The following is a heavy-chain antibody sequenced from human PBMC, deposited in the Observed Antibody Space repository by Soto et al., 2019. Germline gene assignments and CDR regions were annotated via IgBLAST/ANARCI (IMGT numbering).Heavy chain of an antibody. CDR2: ISAGGGST. J-gene: IGHJ3*02. CDR3: AHPRGYGVFDAYDI. D-gene: IGHD4-17*01. V-gene: IGHV3-23*01. Sequence: GGSLRLSCAASGFTFSTYAMSRVRQAPGKGLEWVSAISAGGGSTYYADSVKGRFTISRDSSINTLYMQMNSLRTEDTAVYYCAHPRGYGVFDAYDIWGQGAMVTVSS. CDR1: GFTFSTYA.